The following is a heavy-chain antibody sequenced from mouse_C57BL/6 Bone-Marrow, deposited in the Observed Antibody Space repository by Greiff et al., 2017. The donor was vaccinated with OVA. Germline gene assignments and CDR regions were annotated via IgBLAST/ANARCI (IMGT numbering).Heavy chain of an antibody. V-gene: IGHV1-26*01. CDR3: ARWGALYFDY. CDR1: GYTFTDYY. J-gene: IGHJ2*01. CDR2: INPNNGGT. Sequence: VQLQQSGPELVKPGASVKISCKASGYTFTDYYMNWVKQSHGKSLEWIGDINPNNGGTSYNQKFKGKATLTVDKSSSTAYMELRSLTSEDSAVYYCARWGALYFDYWGQGTTLTVSS.